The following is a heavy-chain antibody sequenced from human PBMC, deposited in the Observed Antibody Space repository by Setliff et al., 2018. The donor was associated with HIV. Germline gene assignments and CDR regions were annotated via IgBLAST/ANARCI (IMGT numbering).Heavy chain of an antibody. D-gene: IGHD1-20*01. CDR1: GFTFSSYW. CDR2: IKQDGSEK. V-gene: IGHV3-7*03. CDR3: GREIWYTVFD. J-gene: IGHJ3*01. Sequence: PGGSLRLSCAASGFTFSSYWMTWVRQAPGKGLEWVANIKQDGSEKYYVDSVKGRFTISRDNAKNSLYLQMSSLRDEDTAVYYCGREIWYTVFDWGQGTMVTVSS.